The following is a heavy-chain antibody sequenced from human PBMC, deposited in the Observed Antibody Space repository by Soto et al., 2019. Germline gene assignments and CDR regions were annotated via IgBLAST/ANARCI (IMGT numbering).Heavy chain of an antibody. Sequence: EVQLVESGGGLVQPGGSLRLSCAASGFTFSSYWMHWVRQGPRMGLVWVSRINADATDTDYADSVKGRFTISRDNAKNTLYLQMNSLRVEDTAVYFCARSVYGSGDGNDYWGQGTLVTVSS. CDR3: ARSVYGSGDGNDY. D-gene: IGHD3-10*01. CDR1: GFTFSSYW. V-gene: IGHV3-74*01. CDR2: INADATDT. J-gene: IGHJ4*02.